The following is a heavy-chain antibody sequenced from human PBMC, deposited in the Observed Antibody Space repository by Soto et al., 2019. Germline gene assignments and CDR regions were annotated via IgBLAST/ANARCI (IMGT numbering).Heavy chain of an antibody. CDR1: GYPVTAYY. CDR2: INPATGAA. J-gene: IGHJ3*02. D-gene: IGHD3-3*01. Sequence: QLHLVQSGAVVKKPGASVTVSCSASGYPVTAYYMHWVRQAPGRGLEWMGGINPATGAAKYTQTFPGRVTKARDPSTSTVFMELRGLTSEDTAVFYFARGGGVGVAGSAAFDMWGQGTLVTVSS. V-gene: IGHV1-2*02. CDR3: ARGGGVGVAGSAAFDM.